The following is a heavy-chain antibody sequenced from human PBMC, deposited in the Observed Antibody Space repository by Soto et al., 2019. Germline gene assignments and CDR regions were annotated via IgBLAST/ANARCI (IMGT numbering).Heavy chain of an antibody. CDR3: TRLYCGAECDFDS. V-gene: IGHV3-73*01. Sequence: VGSLRLSCAASGFTFSRCAVHWVGQASGKGLEWVGRIRDKANSYATAYTASVKGRFTISRDDSKNTAYLQMNSLKTVDTAVYSCTRLYCGAECDFDSWGQG. CDR1: GFTFSRCA. CDR2: IRDKANSYAT. J-gene: IGHJ4*02. D-gene: IGHD2-21*01.